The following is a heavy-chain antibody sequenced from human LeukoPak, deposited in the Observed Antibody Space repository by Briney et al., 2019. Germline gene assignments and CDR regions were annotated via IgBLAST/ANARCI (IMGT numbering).Heavy chain of an antibody. V-gene: IGHV4-31*03. D-gene: IGHD2-15*01. J-gene: IGHJ6*02. CDR2: IYYSGST. Sequence: PSETLSLPCTVSGGSISSGGYYWSWIRQHPGKGLEWIGYIYYSGSTYYNPSLKSRVTISVDTSKNQSSLKLSSVTAADTAVYYCARDRSSCSGGSCYSRTRTYYYYGMDVWGQGTTVTVSS. CDR1: GGSISSGGYY. CDR3: ARDRSSCSGGSCYSRTRTYYYYGMDV.